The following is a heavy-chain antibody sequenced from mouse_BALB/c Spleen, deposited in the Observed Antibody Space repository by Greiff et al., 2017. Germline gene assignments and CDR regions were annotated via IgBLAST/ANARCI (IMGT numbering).Heavy chain of an antibody. J-gene: IGHJ4*01. CDR2: ISYSGST. CDR3: ARQVLWLRHYAMDY. CDR1: GYSITSDYA. Sequence: VQLKESGPGLVKPSQSLSLTCTVTGYSITSDYAWNWIRQFPGNKLEWMGYISYSGSTSYNPSLKSRISITRDTSKNQFFLQLNFVTTEDTATYYCARQVLWLRHYAMDYWGQGTSVTVSS. V-gene: IGHV3-2*02. D-gene: IGHD2-2*01.